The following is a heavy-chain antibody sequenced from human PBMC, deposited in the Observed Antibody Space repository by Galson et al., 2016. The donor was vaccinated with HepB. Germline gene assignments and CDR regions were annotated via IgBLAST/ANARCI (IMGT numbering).Heavy chain of an antibody. CDR1: GGSISSTSYY. J-gene: IGHJ5*01. Sequence: ETLSLTCTVSGGSISSTSYYWGWIRQPPGKGLEWIGEIYHSGSTNYNPSLKSRVTISVDTSKNQFSLKLRSVTAADTAVYYCARVRCNGVTCHSRFDSWGQGTLVTVSS. CDR2: IYHSGST. V-gene: IGHV4-39*07. CDR3: ARVRCNGVTCHSRFDS. D-gene: IGHD2-15*01.